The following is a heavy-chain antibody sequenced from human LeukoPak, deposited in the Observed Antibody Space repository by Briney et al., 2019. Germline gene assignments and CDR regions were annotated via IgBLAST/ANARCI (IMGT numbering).Heavy chain of an antibody. CDR2: ISYDGSNK. J-gene: IGHJ4*02. D-gene: IGHD4-17*01. V-gene: IGHV3-30*04. CDR1: GFTFSSYA. CDR3: ARSSGGDFDHFDY. Sequence: GGSLRLSCAASGFTFSSYAMHWVRQAPGKGLEWVAVISYDGSNKYYADSVKGRFTISRDNSKNTLYLQMNSLRAEDTAVYYCARSSGGDFDHFDYWGQGTLVTVSS.